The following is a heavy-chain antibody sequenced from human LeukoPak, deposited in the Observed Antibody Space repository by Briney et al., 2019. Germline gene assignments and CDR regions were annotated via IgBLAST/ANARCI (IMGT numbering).Heavy chain of an antibody. V-gene: IGHV3-7*01. J-gene: IGHJ4*02. CDR2: IKTDGSQT. CDR3: ARASMGGRDYHLDS. CDR1: GFTFGTYW. Sequence: GGSLRLSCAASGFTFGTYWMTCVRQAPGKGLEWVANIKTDGSQTYYLDSVKRRFTISRDNAKNFLSIQLSSLRSRNTGVYYCARASMGGRDYHLDSWGQGTLVTVSS. D-gene: IGHD4/OR15-4a*01.